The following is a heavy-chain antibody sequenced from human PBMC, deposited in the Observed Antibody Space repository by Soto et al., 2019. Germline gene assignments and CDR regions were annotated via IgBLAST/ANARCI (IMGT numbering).Heavy chain of an antibody. CDR1: GFIFTNYA. Sequence: VSLRLSCAASGFIFTNYAMNWVRQAPGKGLEWVSVIGGRGNSAYYADSVQGRFTISRDNSKNTLSLQMSSLTADDTAIYYCVREGRGSFDFWGRGTMVTVSS. CDR3: VREGRGSFDF. D-gene: IGHD5-12*01. J-gene: IGHJ3*01. CDR2: IGGRGNSA. V-gene: IGHV3-23*01.